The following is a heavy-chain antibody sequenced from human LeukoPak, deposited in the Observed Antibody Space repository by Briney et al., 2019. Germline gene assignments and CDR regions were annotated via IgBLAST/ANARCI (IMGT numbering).Heavy chain of an antibody. CDR2: ISYDGSNK. V-gene: IGHV3-30-3*01. CDR3: AREIFNGFDI. CDR1: GFTFRSYG. J-gene: IGHJ3*02. Sequence: GGSLRLSCAASGFTFRSYGVHWVRQAPGEGLEWVAVISYDGSNKDYADSVKGRFTISRDNSKNTLYLQMNSLRVEDTAVYYCAREIFNGFDIWGQGTMVTVSS.